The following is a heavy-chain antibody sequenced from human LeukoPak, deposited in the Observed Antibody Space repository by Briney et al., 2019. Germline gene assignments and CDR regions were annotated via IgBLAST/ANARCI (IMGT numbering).Heavy chain of an antibody. CDR3: ARERRDGWLQLRGDAFDI. CDR1: GFTFSDYY. J-gene: IGHJ3*02. D-gene: IGHD5-24*01. V-gene: IGHV3-11*01. Sequence: PGGSLRLSCAASGFTFSDYYMSWIRQAPGKGLEWVSYIRSSGSTIYYADSVKGRFTISRDNAKTSLYLQMNSLRAEDTAVYYCARERRDGWLQLRGDAFDIWGQGTMVTVSS. CDR2: IRSSGSTI.